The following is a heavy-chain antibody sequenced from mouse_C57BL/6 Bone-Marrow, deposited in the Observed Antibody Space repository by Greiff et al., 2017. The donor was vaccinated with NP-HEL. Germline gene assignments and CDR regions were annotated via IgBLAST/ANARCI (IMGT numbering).Heavy chain of an antibody. Sequence: QVQLQQSGAELVRPGSSVKLSCKDSYFAFMASAMHWVKQRPGHGLEWIGSFTMYSDATAYSENFKGKATLTANTSSSTAYMELSSLTSEDSAVYYCARSRYDGYYEFAYWGQGTLVTVSA. V-gene: IGHV1-49*01. CDR2: FTMYSDAT. CDR1: YFAFMASA. CDR3: ARSRYDGYYEFAY. D-gene: IGHD2-3*01. J-gene: IGHJ3*01.